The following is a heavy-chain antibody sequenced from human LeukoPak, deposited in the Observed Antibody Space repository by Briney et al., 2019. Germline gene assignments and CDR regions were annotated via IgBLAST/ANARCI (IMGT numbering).Heavy chain of an antibody. Sequence: GGSLRLSCAASGFTFSSYAMSWVRQTPGKGLEWVSAISGSGGSTYYADSVKGRFTISRDTSKNTLYLQINSLRVEDTAVYYCIVFGDSNHWGQGTLVTVSS. CDR2: ISGSGGST. D-gene: IGHD4-17*01. J-gene: IGHJ5*02. CDR1: GFTFSSYA. V-gene: IGHV3-23*01. CDR3: IVFGDSNH.